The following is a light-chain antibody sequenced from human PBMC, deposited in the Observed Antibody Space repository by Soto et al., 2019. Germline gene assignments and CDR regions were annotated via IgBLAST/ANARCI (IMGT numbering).Light chain of an antibody. V-gene: IGKV1-8*01. Sequence: AIRMTQSPSSLSASTGDRVTIPCRASQSISSYLNWYQQKPGKAPKLLIYAASTLQSGVPSRFSGSGSGTDFTLTISCLQSEDFATYYCQQYYSFLRTFGQGTKVDIK. CDR3: QQYYSFLRT. CDR1: QSISSY. CDR2: AAS. J-gene: IGKJ1*01.